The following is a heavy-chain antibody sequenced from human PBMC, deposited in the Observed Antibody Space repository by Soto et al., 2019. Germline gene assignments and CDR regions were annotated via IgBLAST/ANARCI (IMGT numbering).Heavy chain of an antibody. V-gene: IGHV1-69*02. CDR3: ARGGSSWNYYYYYMDV. D-gene: IGHD6-13*01. CDR1: GGTFSSYT. CDR2: IIPILGIA. J-gene: IGHJ6*03. Sequence: SVKVSCKASGGTFSSYTISWVRQAPGQGLEWMGRIIPILGIANYAQKFQGRVTITADKSTSTAYMELSSLRSEDTAVYYCARGGSSWNYYYYYMDVWGKGTTVTVSS.